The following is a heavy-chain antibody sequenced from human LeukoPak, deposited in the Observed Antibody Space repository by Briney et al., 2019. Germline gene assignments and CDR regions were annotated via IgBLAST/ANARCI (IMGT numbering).Heavy chain of an antibody. V-gene: IGHV4-59*08. CDR3: ARQYGPSYGDYGWEFDY. CDR2: IYYSGST. CDR1: GGSISSYY. J-gene: IGHJ4*02. D-gene: IGHD4-17*01. Sequence: SETLSLTCTVSGGSISSYYWSWIRQPPGKGLEWIGYIYYSGSTNYNPSLKSRVTISVDTSKNQFSLKLSSVTAADTAVYYCARQYGPSYGDYGWEFDYWGQGTLVTVSS.